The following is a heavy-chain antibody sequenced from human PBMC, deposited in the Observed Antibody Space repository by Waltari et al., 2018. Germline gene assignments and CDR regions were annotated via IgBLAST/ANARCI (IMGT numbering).Heavy chain of an antibody. V-gene: IGHV1-2*02. Sequence: QVQLVQSGAEVKKPGASVKVSCKASGYTFTGYYMHWGRQAPGQGLEWMGWINPNSGGTNYVQKFQGRVTMTRDTSISTAYMELSRLRSDDTAVYYCARDLGTGTVDPWGQGTLVTVSS. D-gene: IGHD1-7*01. CDR1: GYTFTGYY. J-gene: IGHJ5*02. CDR3: ARDLGTGTVDP. CDR2: INPNSGGT.